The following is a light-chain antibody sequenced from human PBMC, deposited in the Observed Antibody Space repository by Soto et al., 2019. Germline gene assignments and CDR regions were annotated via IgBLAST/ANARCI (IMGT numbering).Light chain of an antibody. CDR1: SSDVGGYNY. V-gene: IGLV2-14*01. CDR3: TSYTSSSTLDV. J-gene: IGLJ1*01. Sequence: LTQPASVSGSPGQSITISCTGTSSDVGGYNYVSWYQQHPGKAPKLMIYEVTNRPSGVSDRFSGSKSGHTASLTISGLQSEDEADYFCTSYTSSSTLDVFGTGTKVTVL. CDR2: EVT.